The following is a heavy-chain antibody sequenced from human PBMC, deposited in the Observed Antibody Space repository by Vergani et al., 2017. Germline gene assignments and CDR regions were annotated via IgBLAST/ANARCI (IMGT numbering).Heavy chain of an antibody. D-gene: IGHD2-15*01. V-gene: IGHV4-59*08. CDR2: IYYSGST. J-gene: IGHJ4*02. CDR1: GGSISSYY. Sequence: QVQLQESGPRQVKPSETLSITCKITGGSISSYYWSWMTRPPGKGLEWIGYIYYSGSTNYNPSLHSLVTISVDTSKNSFSLKLISVTAADTAVDYGARTGWTRYCSGCSCLLLSTHFDFRVQGILVTVSS. CDR3: ARTGWTRYCSGCSCLLLSTHFDF.